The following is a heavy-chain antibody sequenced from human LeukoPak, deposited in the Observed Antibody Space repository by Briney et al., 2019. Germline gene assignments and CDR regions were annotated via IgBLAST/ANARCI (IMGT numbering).Heavy chain of an antibody. V-gene: IGHV3-30*02. CDR3: AKGYDSSGYYLDH. J-gene: IGHJ4*02. Sequence: GGSLRLSCAASGFSFSSCGMRWVRQAPGKGLEWVAYMRSDGSTKYYADSVKGRFTISRDNSKNTLYLQMNSLRPEDTAVYYCAKGYDSSGYYLDHWGQGTLVTVSS. CDR1: GFSFSSCG. D-gene: IGHD3-22*01. CDR2: MRSDGSTK.